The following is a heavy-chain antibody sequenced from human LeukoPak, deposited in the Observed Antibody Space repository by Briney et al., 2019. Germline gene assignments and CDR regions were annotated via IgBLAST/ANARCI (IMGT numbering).Heavy chain of an antibody. D-gene: IGHD1-26*01. V-gene: IGHV3-30-3*01. J-gene: IGHJ4*02. CDR3: ARDEAAYSGSPLDY. CDR1: GFTFSSYA. Sequence: AGSLRLSCAASGFTFSSYAMHWVRQAPGKGLEWVAVISYDGSNKYYADSVKGRFTISRDNSKNTLYLQMNSLRAEDTAVYYCARDEAAYSGSPLDYWGQGTLVTVSS. CDR2: ISYDGSNK.